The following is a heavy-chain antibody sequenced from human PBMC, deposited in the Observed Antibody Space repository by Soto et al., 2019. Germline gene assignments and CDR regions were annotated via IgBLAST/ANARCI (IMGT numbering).Heavy chain of an antibody. CDR3: AKDYEAGTPDAFDI. CDR2: ISGSGGTT. J-gene: IGHJ3*02. D-gene: IGHD3-16*01. Sequence: GSLRLSCAASGFSFSRYAMSWVRQAPGKGLQWVSGISGSGGTTYYADSVKGRFTISRDNSKHTLYLQMNSLRAEDTAVYYCAKDYEAGTPDAFDIWGQGTMVTVSS. CDR1: GFSFSRYA. V-gene: IGHV3-23*01.